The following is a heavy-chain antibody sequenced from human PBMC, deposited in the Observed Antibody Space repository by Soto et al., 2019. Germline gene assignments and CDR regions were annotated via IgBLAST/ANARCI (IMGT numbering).Heavy chain of an antibody. CDR1: EFTFKSYG. CDR2: MAYDGNKK. V-gene: IGHV3-30*18. Sequence: QVQLVESGGGVVQAGRSLRLSCVASEFTFKSYGVHWVRQAPGKGLAWVAVMAYDGNKKHYAESVRGRLTISKDNSKYTLYLQMNSLRTEDTAVYYCAKDSYRGDIVLTPAPYGNDYWGQGTLVTVSS. D-gene: IGHD2-2*01. CDR3: AKDSYRGDIVLTPAPYGNDY. J-gene: IGHJ4*02.